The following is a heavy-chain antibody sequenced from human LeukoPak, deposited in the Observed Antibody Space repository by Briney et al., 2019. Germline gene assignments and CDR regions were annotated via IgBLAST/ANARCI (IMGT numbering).Heavy chain of an antibody. CDR2: INTNTGNP. V-gene: IGHV7-4-1*02. D-gene: IGHD3-3*01. J-gene: IGHJ6*03. CDR3: ARTRFLYDGDYYYYMDV. CDR1: GYTFTGHY. Sequence: RASVKVSCKASGYTFTGHYIHWVRQAPGQGLEWMGWINTNTGNPTYAQGFTGRFVFSLDTSVNTAYLQISSLKAEDTAVYYCARTRFLYDGDYYYYMDVWGKGTTVTVSS.